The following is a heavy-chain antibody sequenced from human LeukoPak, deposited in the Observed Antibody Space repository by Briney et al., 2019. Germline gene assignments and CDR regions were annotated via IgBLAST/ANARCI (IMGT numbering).Heavy chain of an antibody. CDR3: TTEVAIAAAGTLFDY. CDR1: GFTFSNAW. J-gene: IGHJ4*02. Sequence: GGSLRLSCAASGFTFSNAWMSWVRQAPGKGLEWVGRIKSKTDGGTTDYAAPVKGRFTISRDDSKNTLYLQMNSLKTEDTAVYYCTTEVAIAAAGTLFDYWAREPWSPSPQ. V-gene: IGHV3-15*01. CDR2: IKSKTDGGTT. D-gene: IGHD6-13*01.